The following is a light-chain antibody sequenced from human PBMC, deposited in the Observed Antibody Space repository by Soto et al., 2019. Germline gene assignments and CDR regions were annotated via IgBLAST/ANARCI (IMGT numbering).Light chain of an antibody. CDR3: QQYGSSPPYT. J-gene: IGKJ2*01. Sequence: EIVLTQSPGTLCLSPGERATLSCRASQSVSSRYLAGYQQKPGQAPSLLIYGASSRATGIADRFSGSGSGTDFTLTISRLEPEDFAVYYCQQYGSSPPYTFGQGTKLEIK. CDR1: QSVSSRY. CDR2: GAS. V-gene: IGKV3-20*01.